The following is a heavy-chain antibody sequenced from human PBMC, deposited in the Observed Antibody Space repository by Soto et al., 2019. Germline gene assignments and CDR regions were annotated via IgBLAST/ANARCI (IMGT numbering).Heavy chain of an antibody. CDR3: ATPLAALDY. CDR2: ISGSGGST. V-gene: IGHV3-23*04. J-gene: IGHJ4*02. Sequence: EVKLVESGGGLVQPGGSLRLSCAASGFIFDSYVMTWVRQAPGKGLDWVSAISGSGGSTYYADSVKGRFTISRDNSKNTLYLQMNSLRAEDTAVYYCATPLAALDYWGQGTLVTVSS. CDR1: GFIFDSYV. D-gene: IGHD2-15*01.